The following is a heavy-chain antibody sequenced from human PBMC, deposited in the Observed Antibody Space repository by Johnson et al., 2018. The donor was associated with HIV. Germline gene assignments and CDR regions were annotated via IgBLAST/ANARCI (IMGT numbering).Heavy chain of an antibody. V-gene: IGHV3-30*02. CDR2: IRYDGSNK. D-gene: IGHD4-17*01. Sequence: QVQLVESGGGLVQPGGSLRLSCAASGFTFSSYGMHWVRQAPGKGLEWVAFIRYDGSNKYYADSVKGRLTISRDKSKNTLYLQMNSLTPEDTALYYCARAVTTASGDAFDIWGQGTMVTVSS. CDR1: GFTFSSYG. J-gene: IGHJ3*02. CDR3: ARAVTTASGDAFDI.